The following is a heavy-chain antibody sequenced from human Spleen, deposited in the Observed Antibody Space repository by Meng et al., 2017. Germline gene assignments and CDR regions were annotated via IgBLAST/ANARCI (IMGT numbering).Heavy chain of an antibody. J-gene: IGHJ4*02. CDR2: IYYSGST. CDR3: ARGGVADC. Sequence: SETLSLTCTVSGGSISSYYWSWIRQPPGKGLEWIGYIYYSGSTNYNPSLKSRVTISVDTSKNQFSLKLSSVTAADTAVYYCARGGVADCWGQGTLVTVSS. CDR1: GGSISSYY. D-gene: IGHD3-10*01. V-gene: IGHV4-59*08.